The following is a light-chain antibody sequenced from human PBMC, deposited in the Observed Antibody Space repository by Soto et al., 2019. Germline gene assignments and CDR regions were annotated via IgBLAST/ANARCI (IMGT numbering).Light chain of an antibody. CDR2: LYSAGRH. V-gene: IGLV4-69*01. CDR3: QTWGTGYVV. J-gene: IGLJ2*01. Sequence: QLVLTQSPSASASLGASVKITCTLSSGHSTYAIAWHQQQPGKGPRYLMRLYSAGRHIKGDGVPDRFSGSGSGTERYLTISTLQSDDEADYSCQTWGTGYVVFGGGTQLTVL. CDR1: SGHSTYA.